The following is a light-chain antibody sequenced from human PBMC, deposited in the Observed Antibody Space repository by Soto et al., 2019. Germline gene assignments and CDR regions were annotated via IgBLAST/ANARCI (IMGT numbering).Light chain of an antibody. J-gene: IGLJ2*01. Sequence: QSVLTQPPSVSAAPGQKVTISCSGSSSNIGSNYVSWYQQLPGTAPKLLIYDNNKRPSGIPDRFSGSKSGTSATLGITGLQTGDEADYYCGTWDSSLSAVVFGGGTKPPS. CDR2: DNN. V-gene: IGLV1-51*01. CDR1: SSNIGSNY. CDR3: GTWDSSLSAVV.